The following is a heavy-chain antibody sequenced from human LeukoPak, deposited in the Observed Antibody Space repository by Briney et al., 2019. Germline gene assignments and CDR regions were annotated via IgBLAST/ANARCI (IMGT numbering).Heavy chain of an antibody. Sequence: PSETLSLTYTVSGGSISSSSYYWGWIRQPPGKGLEWIGSINYSGSTYYNPSLKSRVTISVDTSKNQFSLKLSSVTAADTAVYYCARPNASGWYGYWGQGTLVTVSS. D-gene: IGHD6-19*01. CDR1: GGSISSSSYY. J-gene: IGHJ4*02. V-gene: IGHV4-39*01. CDR3: ARPNASGWYGY. CDR2: INYSGST.